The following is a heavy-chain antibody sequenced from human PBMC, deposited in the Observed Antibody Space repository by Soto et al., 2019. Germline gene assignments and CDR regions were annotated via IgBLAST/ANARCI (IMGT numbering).Heavy chain of an antibody. CDR1: GGSFSGYY. Sequence: QVQLQQWGAGPLRPLETLSLTCGVSGGSFSGYYWAWIRHSPGKGLEWIGEINDSGSINYNPSLKSGVSISVDTSKNHYSLNLRSVTAADTAVYYCARESHDILSGPPWVWYFDLWGRGTLVTVSS. CDR2: INDSGSI. CDR3: ARESHDILSGPPWVWYFDL. D-gene: IGHD3-9*01. V-gene: IGHV4-34*01. J-gene: IGHJ2*01.